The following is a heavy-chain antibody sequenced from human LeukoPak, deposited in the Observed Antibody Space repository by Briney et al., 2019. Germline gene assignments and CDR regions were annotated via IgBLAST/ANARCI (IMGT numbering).Heavy chain of an antibody. CDR3: ARVEVVVPAANGACDY. D-gene: IGHD2-2*01. J-gene: IGHJ4*02. CDR2: ISAYKGNT. CDR1: GYTFTSYG. V-gene: IGHV1-18*04. Sequence: AAVKVSCMASGYTFTSYGLSWVRPAPGQGVEGMGWISAYKGNTNYAQKLQGRVTMTPDTSTSTAYMELRSLRSDDTAVYYCARVEVVVPAANGACDYWGQGTLVSVSS.